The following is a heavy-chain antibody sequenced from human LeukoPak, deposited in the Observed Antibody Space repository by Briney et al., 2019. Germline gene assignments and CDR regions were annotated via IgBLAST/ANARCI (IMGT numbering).Heavy chain of an antibody. J-gene: IGHJ3*02. Sequence: GGSLRLSCAASGFTFSSYAMSWVRQAPGKGLEWVSGISGSGVSTNYADSVKGRFTISRDNSKNTLYLQMNSLRAEDTAVYYCAKDLPLDRITMIVVVSGAFDIWGQGTMVTVSS. CDR3: AKDLPLDRITMIVVVSGAFDI. CDR1: GFTFSSYA. CDR2: ISGSGVST. V-gene: IGHV3-23*01. D-gene: IGHD3-22*01.